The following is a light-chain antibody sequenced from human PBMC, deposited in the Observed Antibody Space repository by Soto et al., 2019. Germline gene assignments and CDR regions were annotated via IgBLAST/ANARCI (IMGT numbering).Light chain of an antibody. CDR2: DVS. V-gene: IGLV2-14*03. J-gene: IGLJ2*01. Sequence: QSALTQVASVSGFPGQSISISCTGTRSDVGNYNYVSWYQLHPGRAPKLIIFDVSNRPSGVSDRFSASKSGNTASLTISGLKAEDETDSYCSSSSSRLYVIFGGGTNLTVL. CDR1: RSDVGNYNY. CDR3: SSSSSRLYVI.